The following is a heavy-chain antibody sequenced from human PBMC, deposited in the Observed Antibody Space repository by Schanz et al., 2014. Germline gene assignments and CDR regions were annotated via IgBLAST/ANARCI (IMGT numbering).Heavy chain of an antibody. V-gene: IGHV3-23*04. CDR3: AKSQGSSFDS. D-gene: IGHD6-13*01. J-gene: IGHJ4*02. CDR2: FNDGGVNK. CDR1: GFTFSSYW. Sequence: EVHLVASGGGLVQPGGSLRLSCAASGFTFSSYWMHWVRQVPGKGLEWVSSFNDGGVNKYYADSVKGRFTISSDNSKSTLYLQMSSLRAEDTAVYYCAKSQGSSFDSWGQGTLVTVSS.